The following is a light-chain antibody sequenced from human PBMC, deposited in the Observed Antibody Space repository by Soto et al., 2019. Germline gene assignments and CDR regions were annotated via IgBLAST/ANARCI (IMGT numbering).Light chain of an antibody. V-gene: IGKV1D-13*01. Sequence: IQMTQSPASPSASLGDRVTITGRASQAISSALAWYQQKPGKPPKLLIYDASTLQSGVPSRFSGTASGTDFTLTINSLQPEDFATYYCQQFNNWPVTFGPGTKVDIK. CDR1: QAISSA. CDR2: DAS. J-gene: IGKJ3*01. CDR3: QQFNNWPVT.